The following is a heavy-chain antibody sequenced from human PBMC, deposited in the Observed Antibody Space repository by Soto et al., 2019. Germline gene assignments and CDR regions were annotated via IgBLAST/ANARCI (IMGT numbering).Heavy chain of an antibody. CDR2: ISYDGSEK. J-gene: IGHJ4*02. Sequence: QVQLVESGGGVVQPGRSLRLSCAASGFTFSYYAMHWVRQAPGKGLEWVAVISYDGSEKYYADSVKGRFTISRDNSKNTLSLQMNSLRADDTAVYYCAKALGELSPESYDYWGQGTLTTVSS. CDR3: AKALGELSPESYDY. CDR1: GFTFSYYA. V-gene: IGHV3-30*18. D-gene: IGHD3-16*02.